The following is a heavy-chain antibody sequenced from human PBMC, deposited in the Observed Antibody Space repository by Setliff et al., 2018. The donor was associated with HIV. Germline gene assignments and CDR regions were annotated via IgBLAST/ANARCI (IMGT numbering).Heavy chain of an antibody. CDR3: ARGSYGSGSYYEKFDY. J-gene: IGHJ4*02. CDR1: GYTFTSYD. Sequence: ASVKVSCKASGYTFTSYDINWVRQATGQGLEWMGRINPNSGGTNYAQKFQGRVTMTRDTSISTAYMELSRLRSEDTAVYYCARGSYGSGSYYEKFDYWGQGTLVTVSS. CDR2: INPNSGGT. V-gene: IGHV1-2*06. D-gene: IGHD3-10*01.